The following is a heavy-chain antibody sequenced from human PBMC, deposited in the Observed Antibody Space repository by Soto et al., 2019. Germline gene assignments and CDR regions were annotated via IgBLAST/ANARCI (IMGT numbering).Heavy chain of an antibody. J-gene: IGHJ4*02. Sequence: EVQLLESGGGLIQPGGSLRLSCAASGFTFSSFAMTWVRQAPGKGLQWISSISDGPDGAYYADSVKGRFTISRDNSKNTLSLQMDSLRPVDTALYYCAKGGIGSAPGLDSWGQGTLVTVSS. CDR3: AKGGIGSAPGLDS. V-gene: IGHV3-23*01. D-gene: IGHD2-21*01. CDR1: GFTFSSFA. CDR2: ISDGPDGA.